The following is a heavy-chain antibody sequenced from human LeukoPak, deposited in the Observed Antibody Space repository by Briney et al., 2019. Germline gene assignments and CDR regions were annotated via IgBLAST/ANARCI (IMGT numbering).Heavy chain of an antibody. Sequence: SETLSLTCAVYGGSFSGYYRSWIRQPPGKGLEWIGEINHSGSTNYNPSLKSRVTISVDTSKNQFSLKLSSVTAADTAVYYCARGPITGTVWFDPWGQGTLVTVSS. J-gene: IGHJ5*02. D-gene: IGHD1-7*01. CDR2: INHSGST. CDR1: GGSFSGYY. CDR3: ARGPITGTVWFDP. V-gene: IGHV4-34*01.